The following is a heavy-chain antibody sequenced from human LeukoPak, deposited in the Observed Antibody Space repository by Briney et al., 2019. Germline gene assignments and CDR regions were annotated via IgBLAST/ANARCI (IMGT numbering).Heavy chain of an antibody. D-gene: IGHD3-22*01. CDR3: ARDGMGYYYDSSGYYY. J-gene: IGHJ4*02. Sequence: GGSLRLSCAASGFTFSSYGMHWVRQAPGKGLVWVSRINTDGSSTSYADSVEGRFTISRDNAKNTLYLQMNSLRAEDTAVYYCARDGMGYYYDSSGYYYWGQGTLVTVSS. CDR1: GFTFSSYG. CDR2: INTDGSST. V-gene: IGHV3-74*01.